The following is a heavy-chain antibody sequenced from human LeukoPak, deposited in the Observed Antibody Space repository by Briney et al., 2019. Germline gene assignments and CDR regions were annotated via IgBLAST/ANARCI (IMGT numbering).Heavy chain of an antibody. CDR3: ARYTSNWYYFDY. CDR1: GGSISSSNW. V-gene: IGHV4-4*02. D-gene: IGHD6-13*01. CDR2: IYHSGST. J-gene: IGHJ4*02. Sequence: GTLSLTCAVSGGSISSSNWWSWVRQPPGKGLEWIGEIYHSGSTNYNPSLKSRVTISVDKSNNQFSLRLSSVTAADTAVYYCARYTSNWYYFDYWGQGTLVTVSS.